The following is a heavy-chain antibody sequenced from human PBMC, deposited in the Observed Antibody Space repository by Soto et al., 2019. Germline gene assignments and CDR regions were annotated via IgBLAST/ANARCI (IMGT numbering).Heavy chain of an antibody. CDR1: GCTFSSYA. J-gene: IGHJ4*02. Sequence: SVKVSCKASGCTFSSYAISWVRQAPGQGLEWMGGIIPILGTANYAQKFQGRVTITADESTSTAYMELSSLRSEDTAVYYCATNPESYYYDSSGYYAWLYYWGQGTLVTVSS. V-gene: IGHV1-69*13. D-gene: IGHD3-22*01. CDR3: ATNPESYYYDSSGYYAWLYY. CDR2: IIPILGTA.